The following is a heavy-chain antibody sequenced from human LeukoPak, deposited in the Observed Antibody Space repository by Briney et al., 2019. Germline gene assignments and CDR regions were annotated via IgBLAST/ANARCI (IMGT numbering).Heavy chain of an antibody. CDR3: ARVYSSTSGKNAFDI. V-gene: IGHV3-7*03. CDR1: GFTFSSYW. Sequence: GGSLRLSCAVSGFTFSSYWMSWVRQAPGKGLEWVANIKQEGSEKTYVDSVKGRFTISRDNAQNSLYLQMNSPRAEDTAVYYCARVYSSTSGKNAFDIWGQGTMVAVSS. D-gene: IGHD6-6*01. J-gene: IGHJ3*02. CDR2: IKQEGSEK.